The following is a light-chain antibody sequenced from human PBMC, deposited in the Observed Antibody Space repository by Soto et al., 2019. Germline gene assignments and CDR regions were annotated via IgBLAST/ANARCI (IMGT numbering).Light chain of an antibody. Sequence: DIRMTQSPSSLSASVGDSLTITCGASQYISTYLNWYQQKPGKAPKLLIYAASSLQSGVPSRISGRGSGTVFTLTISSLLPEDCATYYCQQSYNTPWTFGQGTKVDIK. J-gene: IGKJ1*01. CDR2: AAS. CDR1: QYISTY. V-gene: IGKV1-39*01. CDR3: QQSYNTPWT.